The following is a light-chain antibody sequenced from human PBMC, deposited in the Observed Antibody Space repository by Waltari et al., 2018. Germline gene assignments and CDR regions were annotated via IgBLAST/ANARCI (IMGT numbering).Light chain of an antibody. Sequence: EIVLTQSPDFQSVTPKEKVTITCRARQSIGSSLHWYQQKPDQSPKLLIKYASHSFSGVPSRFSCSGSVTDFTLTINSLEAEDAATYYCHQSSSLPPWTFGQGTKVEIK. CDR1: QSIGSS. J-gene: IGKJ1*01. CDR3: HQSSSLPPWT. V-gene: IGKV6-21*01. CDR2: YAS.